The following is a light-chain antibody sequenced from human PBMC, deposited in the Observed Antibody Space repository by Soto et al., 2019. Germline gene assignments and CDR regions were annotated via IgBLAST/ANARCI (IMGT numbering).Light chain of an antibody. Sequence: EIVMTQSPATLSVSPGERATLSCRASQSVSSNLAWYQQKPGQAPRLLIYGASTRATGIPARFSGSRSGTDLTLAISSLRSEDFLFYYCQRYNNWPPYTFGQGTKLEIK. V-gene: IGKV3-15*01. CDR1: QSVSSN. CDR2: GAS. CDR3: QRYNNWPPYT. J-gene: IGKJ2*01.